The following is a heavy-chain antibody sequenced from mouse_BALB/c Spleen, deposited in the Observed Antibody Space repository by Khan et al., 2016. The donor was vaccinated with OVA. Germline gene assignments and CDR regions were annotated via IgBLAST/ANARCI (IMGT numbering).Heavy chain of an antibody. D-gene: IGHD3-2*02. CDR1: GYAFTNYL. CDR3: ARSGYGFGAY. J-gene: IGHJ3*01. V-gene: IGHV1-54*01. Sequence: VQLQESGAELVRPGTSLKVSCKASGYAFTNYLIEWVKQRPGQGLEWIGVINPGSGGTNYNEKFKAKATLTADKSSSTAYMQLSSLTSDDSAVYFCARSGYGFGAYWGQGTLVTVSA. CDR2: INPGSGGT.